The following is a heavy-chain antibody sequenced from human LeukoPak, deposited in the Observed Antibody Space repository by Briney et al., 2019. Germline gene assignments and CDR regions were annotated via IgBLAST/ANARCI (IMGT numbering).Heavy chain of an antibody. D-gene: IGHD6-19*01. CDR2: IIPIFGTA. V-gene: IGHV1-69*06. Sequence: GASVKVSCKASGYTFTTYYMHWVRQAPGQGLEWMGGIIPIFGTANYAQKFQGRVTITADKSTSTAYMELSSLRSEDTAMYYCARDRIAVTGRKYYYYMDVWGKGTTVTVSS. CDR1: GYTFTTYY. J-gene: IGHJ6*03. CDR3: ARDRIAVTGRKYYYYMDV.